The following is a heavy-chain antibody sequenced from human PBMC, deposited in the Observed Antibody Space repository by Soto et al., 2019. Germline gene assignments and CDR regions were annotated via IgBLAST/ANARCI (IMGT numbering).Heavy chain of an antibody. CDR1: GFTFSSYA. V-gene: IGHV3-23*01. D-gene: IGHD1-1*01. CDR3: AKLSGGTTYSYYGMDV. Sequence: PGGSLRLSCAASGFTFSSYAMSWVRQAPGKGLEWVSAISGSGGSTYYADSVKGRFTISRDNSKNTLYLQMNSLRAEDTAVYYCAKLSGGTTYSYYGMDVWGQGTKVTVSS. CDR2: ISGSGGST. J-gene: IGHJ6*02.